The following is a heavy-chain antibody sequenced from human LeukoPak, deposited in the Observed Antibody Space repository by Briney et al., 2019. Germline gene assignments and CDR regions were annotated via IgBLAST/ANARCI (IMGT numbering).Heavy chain of an antibody. CDR3: TKDSVAMVTTSDY. CDR1: GFTFHDYA. V-gene: IGHV3-9*01. CDR2: VSWNSGII. D-gene: IGHD5-18*01. J-gene: IGHJ4*02. Sequence: GGSLRLSCAASGFTFHDYAMHWVRQAPGKGLEWVSGVSWNSGIIGYADSVKGRFTTSRDNAKNSLYLQMNSLRPEDTALYYCTKDSVAMVTTSDYWGQGTLVTVSS.